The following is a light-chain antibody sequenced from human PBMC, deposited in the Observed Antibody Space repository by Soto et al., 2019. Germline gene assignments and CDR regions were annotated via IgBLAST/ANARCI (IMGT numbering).Light chain of an antibody. CDR2: DTS. CDR3: LLSDSGSVV. Sequence: QAVVTQEPSLTVSPGGTVTLTCGSSAGAVTSGHYPYWFQQKPGQAPRTLIYDTSTTHSWTPARFSGSLLGGKAALTLSGAQPEDEAEYYCLLSDSGSVVFGGGTKLTVL. V-gene: IGLV7-46*01. CDR1: AGAVTSGHY. J-gene: IGLJ3*02.